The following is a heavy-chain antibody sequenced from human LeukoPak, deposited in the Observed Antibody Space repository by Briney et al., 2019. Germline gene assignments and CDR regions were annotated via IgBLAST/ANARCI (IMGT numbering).Heavy chain of an antibody. Sequence: GGSLRLSCSASGFSFSDYDMSWVRQAPGKGLEWVSAISGRSSHVYYGESVKGRFTISRDNAKNSLYLQLDSLGVEDTAVYYCGRAFPPLRTSSAGDLWGQGTLVTVSS. CDR2: ISGRSSHV. V-gene: IGHV3-21*01. D-gene: IGHD3-16*01. CDR3: GRAFPPLRTSSAGDL. CDR1: GFSFSDYD. J-gene: IGHJ1*01.